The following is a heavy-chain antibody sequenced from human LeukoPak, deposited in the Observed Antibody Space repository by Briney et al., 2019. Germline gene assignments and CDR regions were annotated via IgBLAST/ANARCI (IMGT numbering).Heavy chain of an antibody. V-gene: IGHV4-59*01. CDR1: GDSISSYY. Sequence: SETLSLTCTVSGDSISSYYWSWIRQPPGKGLEWIGYIYYSGRTTYNPSLKSQVTISVDTSKNQFSLKLSSVTAADTAVYYCARANPSNYYGMDVWGQGTTVTVSS. CDR3: ARANPSNYYGMDV. CDR2: IYYSGRT. D-gene: IGHD4-11*01. J-gene: IGHJ6*02.